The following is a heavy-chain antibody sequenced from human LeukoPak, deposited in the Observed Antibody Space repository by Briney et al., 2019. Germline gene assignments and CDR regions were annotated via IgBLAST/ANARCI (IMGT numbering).Heavy chain of an antibody. CDR2: IIPIFGTA. CDR1: GGTFSSYA. D-gene: IGHD3-22*01. Sequence: SVKVSCKASGGTFSSYAISWVRQAPGQGLEWMGRIIPIFGTANYAQKFQGRVTITTDESTSTAYMEPSSLRSEDTAVYYCARGYYDSSGTDYWGQGTLVTVSS. V-gene: IGHV1-69*05. CDR3: ARGYYDSSGTDY. J-gene: IGHJ4*02.